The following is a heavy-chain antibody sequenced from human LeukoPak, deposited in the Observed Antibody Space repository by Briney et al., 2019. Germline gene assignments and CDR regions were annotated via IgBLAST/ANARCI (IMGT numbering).Heavy chain of an antibody. J-gene: IGHJ3*02. D-gene: IGHD1-26*01. CDR1: SGFISNYY. CDR2: IYYSGST. Sequence: SETLSLTCTGTSGFISNYYWSWLRQPPGKGREWIGYIYYSGSTNYIPSLKSRVTIAVDTSKKQFSMRLSSVTAADTALYYCARDTVTLIVNRAFDIWGQGTMVTVSS. V-gene: IGHV4-59*01. CDR3: ARDTVTLIVNRAFDI.